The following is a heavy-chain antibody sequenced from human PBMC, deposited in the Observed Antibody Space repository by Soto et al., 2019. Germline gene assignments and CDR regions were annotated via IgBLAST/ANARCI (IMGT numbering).Heavy chain of an antibody. J-gene: IGHJ4*02. Sequence: EVQLVQSGAEMKRPGESLKISCQGSGYTFTSSWIAWVRQMPGGDLEWMGIIYPGDSDTKYSPSFQGRVTISADESINTAFLQWGSLKTSDTAMYYCARQGEFCSGDNCYTDYWGQGTLVTVSS. CDR3: ARQGEFCSGDNCYTDY. D-gene: IGHD2-15*01. CDR2: IYPGDSDT. V-gene: IGHV5-51*01. CDR1: GYTFTSSW.